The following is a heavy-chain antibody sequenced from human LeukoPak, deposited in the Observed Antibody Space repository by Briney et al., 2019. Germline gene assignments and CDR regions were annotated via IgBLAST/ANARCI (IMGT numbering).Heavy chain of an antibody. Sequence: PSETLSLTCTVSGGSISIYYWSWIRQPAGKGLEWIGRIHTSGSTKYNPSLKSRVTMSVDTSKNQFSLKLSSGTAADTAFYYCARESSGWFFDDWGQGTLVPVSS. D-gene: IGHD6-19*01. J-gene: IGHJ4*02. CDR3: ARESSGWFFDD. CDR1: GGSISIYY. V-gene: IGHV4-4*07. CDR2: IHTSGST.